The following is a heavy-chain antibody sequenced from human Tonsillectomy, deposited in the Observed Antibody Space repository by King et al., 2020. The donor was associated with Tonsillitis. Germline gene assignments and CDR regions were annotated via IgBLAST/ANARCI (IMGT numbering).Heavy chain of an antibody. D-gene: IGHD1-26*01. CDR3: ARAYSGKYPGWFDP. CDR1: GGSISSYY. V-gene: IGHV4-59*01. Sequence: QLQESGPGLVKPSETLSLTCTVSGGSISSYYWSWIRQPPGKGLEWIGYIYYSGSTNYNPSLNSRVTISVDTSKNQFSLKLSSVTAADTAVDYCARAYSGKYPGWFDPWGQGTLVTVSS. CDR2: IYYSGST. J-gene: IGHJ5*02.